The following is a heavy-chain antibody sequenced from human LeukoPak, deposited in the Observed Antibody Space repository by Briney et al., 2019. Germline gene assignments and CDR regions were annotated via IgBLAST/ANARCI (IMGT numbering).Heavy chain of an antibody. V-gene: IGHV3-21*04. Sequence: PGGSLRLSCAASGFTFSSNSMNWVRQAPGKGLEWVSSISGSGRFIYYADSVKGRFSVSRDNAKNSLYLQMNSLRAEDTAVYYCARGSRIAAAGTDHYYYYMDVWGKGTTVTVSS. J-gene: IGHJ6*03. D-gene: IGHD6-13*01. CDR1: GFTFSSNS. CDR3: ARGSRIAAAGTDHYYYYMDV. CDR2: ISGSGRFI.